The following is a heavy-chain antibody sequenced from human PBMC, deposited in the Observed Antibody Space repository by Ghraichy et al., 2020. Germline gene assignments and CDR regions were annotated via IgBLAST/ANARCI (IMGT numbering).Heavy chain of an antibody. CDR3: ARHGPYYDSSGYYPPYYFDY. D-gene: IGHD3-22*01. CDR2: IYYSGST. J-gene: IGHJ4*02. V-gene: IGHV4-39*01. CDR1: GGSISSSSYY. Sequence: SDTLSLTCTVSGGSISSSSYYWGWIRQPPGKGLEWIGGIYYSGSTYYNTSLKSRVIISVDTSNNQLSLKLSSLTAADTAVYYCARHGPYYDSSGYYPPYYFDYWGQGTLVTITS.